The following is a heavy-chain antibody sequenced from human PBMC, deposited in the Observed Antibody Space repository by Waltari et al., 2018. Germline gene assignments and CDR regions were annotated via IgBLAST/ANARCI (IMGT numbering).Heavy chain of an antibody. J-gene: IGHJ5*02. CDR3: ARHEASPLDP. V-gene: IGHV4-59*08. Sequence: QVQLQESGPGLVKPSETLSLTCTVSGGSISNYYWNWIRQSPGKGLEWIGYIYYTGRTSYNPSLKSRVTISRDTSKNQISLKLMSVTAADTAMYYCARHEASPLDPWGQGTLVTVSS. CDR1: GGSISNYY. CDR2: IYYTGRT.